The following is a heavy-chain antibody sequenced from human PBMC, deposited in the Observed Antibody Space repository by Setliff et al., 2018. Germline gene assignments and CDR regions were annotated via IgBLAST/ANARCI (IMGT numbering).Heavy chain of an antibody. CDR3: ARDGQSPLVEYYFDY. CDR2: ISGSAQTT. Sequence: PGGSLRLSCAASGFTFSSYAITWVRQAPGKGLEWVSMISGSAQTTYYVDSVKGRFTISRDNAKNSLYLQMNSLRAEDTAVYYCARDGQSPLVEYYFDYWGQGTQVTVSS. J-gene: IGHJ4*02. CDR1: GFTFSSYA. V-gene: IGHV3-48*04.